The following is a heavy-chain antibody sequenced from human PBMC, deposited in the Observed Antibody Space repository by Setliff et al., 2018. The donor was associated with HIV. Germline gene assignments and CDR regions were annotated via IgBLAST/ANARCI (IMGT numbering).Heavy chain of an antibody. CDR3: ASLFHGTSAPWLYSFDY. J-gene: IGHJ4*02. CDR2: IYTSGRT. Sequence: SETLSLTCTVSGGSISSGSHYWSWIRQPAGKGLEWIGLIYTSGRTNYNPSLKSRVTISVDRSKNQFSLNLSSVTAADTALYYCASLFHGTSAPWLYSFDYWGQGTLVTASS. V-gene: IGHV4-61*02. CDR1: GGSISSGSHY. D-gene: IGHD3-22*01.